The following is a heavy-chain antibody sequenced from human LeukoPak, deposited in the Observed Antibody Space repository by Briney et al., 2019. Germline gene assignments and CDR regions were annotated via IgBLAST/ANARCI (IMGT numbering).Heavy chain of an antibody. Sequence: SETLSLTCTVSGGSISSSSYYWGWIRQPPGKGLEWIGSIYYSGSTYYNPSLKSRVTIFVDTSKNQFSLKLSSVTAADTAVYYCARHTSYSSSSFDYWGQGTLVTVSS. CDR3: ARHTSYSSSSFDY. J-gene: IGHJ4*02. V-gene: IGHV4-39*01. CDR2: IYYSGST. D-gene: IGHD6-6*01. CDR1: GGSISSSSYY.